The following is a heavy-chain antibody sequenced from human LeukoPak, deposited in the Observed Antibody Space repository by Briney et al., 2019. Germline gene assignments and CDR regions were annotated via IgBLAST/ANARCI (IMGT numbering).Heavy chain of an antibody. CDR3: AKGDYDFWSGEPYFDY. V-gene: IGHV3-23*01. CDR1: GFTFSSYA. CDR2: ISGSGGST. Sequence: GGSLRLSCAASGFTFSSYAMSWVRQAPGKGLEWVSAISGSGGSTYYADSVKGRFTISRDNSKNTLYLQMNSLRAEDTAVYYRAKGDYDFWSGEPYFDYWGQGTLVTVSS. J-gene: IGHJ4*02. D-gene: IGHD3-3*01.